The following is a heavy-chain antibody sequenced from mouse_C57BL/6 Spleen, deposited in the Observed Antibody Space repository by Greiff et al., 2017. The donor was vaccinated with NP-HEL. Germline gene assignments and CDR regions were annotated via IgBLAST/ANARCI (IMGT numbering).Heavy chain of an antibody. Sequence: QVQLQQPGTELVKPGASVKLSCKASGYTFASYWMHWVKQRPGQGLEWIGNINPSNGGTNYNEKFKSKATLTVDKSSSTAYMQLSSLTSEDSAVYYCARGGYGRVYFDYWGQGTTLTVSS. V-gene: IGHV1-53*01. CDR2: INPSNGGT. D-gene: IGHD2-10*02. CDR3: ARGGYGRVYFDY. J-gene: IGHJ2*01. CDR1: GYTFASYW.